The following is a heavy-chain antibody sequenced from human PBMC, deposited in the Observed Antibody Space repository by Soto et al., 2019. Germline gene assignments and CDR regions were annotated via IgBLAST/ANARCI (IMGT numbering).Heavy chain of an antibody. CDR2: IYSGGAT. J-gene: IGHJ4*02. CDR3: ARDGTYNWV. Sequence: EVQLVESGGGLVQPGGSLRLSCAASGFTVSNNYMRWVRQAPGKGLEWVSLIYSGGATYYADSVKGRFTNSRDNSKNTLYLQMNSLRSEDPAVYYCARDGTYNWVGGQGILVTVSS. V-gene: IGHV3-66*01. D-gene: IGHD1-1*01. CDR1: GFTVSNNY.